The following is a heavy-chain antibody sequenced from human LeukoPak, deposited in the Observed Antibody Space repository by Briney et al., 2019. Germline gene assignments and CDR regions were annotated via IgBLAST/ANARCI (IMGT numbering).Heavy chain of an antibody. CDR3: ARDGFRWYFDY. Sequence: SETLSLTCTVSGDSISSNSYYWGWIRQPPGKGLEWIGSIYYSGSTYYNPSLKSRVTISVDTSKNQFSLKLRSVTAADTAVYYCARDGFRWYFDYWGQGTLVTVSS. CDR2: IYYSGST. J-gene: IGHJ4*02. D-gene: IGHD2-15*01. CDR1: GDSISSNSYY. V-gene: IGHV4-39*07.